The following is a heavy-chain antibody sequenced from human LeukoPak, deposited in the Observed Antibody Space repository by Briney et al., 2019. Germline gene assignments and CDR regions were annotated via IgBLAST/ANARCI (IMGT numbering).Heavy chain of an antibody. V-gene: IGHV3-30*02. Sequence: PGGSLRLSCSASGFSFSSRGMHWVRQAPGKGLEWVAFVRYDGNPAYFTDSMQGRFIISRDNSKNTVFLQMNSLRTEDTAVYYCAKDGRYATSDWGQGTLVAVSS. J-gene: IGHJ4*02. CDR2: VRYDGNPA. CDR3: AKDGRYATSD. D-gene: IGHD3-16*01. CDR1: GFSFSSRG.